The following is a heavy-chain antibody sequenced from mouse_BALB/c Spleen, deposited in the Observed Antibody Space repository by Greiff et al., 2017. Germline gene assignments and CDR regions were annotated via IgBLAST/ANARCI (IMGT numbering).Heavy chain of an antibody. J-gene: IGHJ4*01. CDR1: GYSFTSYY. Sequence: VQRVESGPELVKPGASVKISCKASGYSFTSYYIHWVKQRPGQGLEWIGWIFPGSGNTKYNEKFKGKATLTADTSSSTAYMQLSSLTSEDSAVYFCARDYRGPMDYWGQGTSVTVSS. CDR2: IFPGSGNT. CDR3: ARDYRGPMDY. V-gene: IGHV1-66*01. D-gene: IGHD2-14*01.